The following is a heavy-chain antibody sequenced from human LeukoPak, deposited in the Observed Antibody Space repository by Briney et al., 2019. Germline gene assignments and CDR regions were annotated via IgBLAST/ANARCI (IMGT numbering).Heavy chain of an antibody. CDR2: IRSKAYGETA. V-gene: IGHV3-49*03. Sequence: AGGSLRLSCTASGFTFGDYAMSWIRQAPGKGLEWVGFIRSKAYGETADYAASVKGRFTISRDDSKAIAYLQMNSLKTEDTAVYYCAKAERAYVYYYGSGSYGTDYYYYYGMDVWGQGTTVTVSS. CDR3: AKAERAYVYYYGSGSYGTDYYYYYGMDV. CDR1: GFTFGDYA. J-gene: IGHJ6*02. D-gene: IGHD3-10*01.